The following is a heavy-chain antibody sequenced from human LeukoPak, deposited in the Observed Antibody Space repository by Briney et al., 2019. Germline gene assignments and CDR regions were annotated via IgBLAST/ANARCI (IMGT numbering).Heavy chain of an antibody. V-gene: IGHV4-59*08. CDR2: IYNSEFT. D-gene: IGHD3-10*01. J-gene: IGHJ4*02. Sequence: PSETLSLTCTVSGGSISSDYWQWIRQPPGKGLEWVGYIYNSEFTHYNSSLKSRVSISIDTSKNQFSLRLTSVTAADTAVNYCATRGYWGQGTLVAVSS. CDR3: ATRGY. CDR1: GGSISSDY.